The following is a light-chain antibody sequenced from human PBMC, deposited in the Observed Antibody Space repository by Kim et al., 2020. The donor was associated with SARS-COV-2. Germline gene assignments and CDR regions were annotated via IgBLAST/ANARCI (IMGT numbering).Light chain of an antibody. Sequence: QSALTQPASVSGSPGQSITISCTGTSSDVGGHNLVSWYQQFPSKAPKLMIYDVSKRPSGVSNRFSGSKSGNTASLTISGLQAEDEADYYCTSYTNSDTLVFGGGTQLTVL. V-gene: IGLV2-14*02. J-gene: IGLJ2*01. CDR1: SSDVGGHNL. CDR3: TSYTNSDTLV. CDR2: DVS.